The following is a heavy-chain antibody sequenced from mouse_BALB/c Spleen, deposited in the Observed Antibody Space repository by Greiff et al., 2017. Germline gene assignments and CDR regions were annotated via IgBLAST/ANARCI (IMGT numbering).Heavy chain of an antibody. CDR2: INPSNGRT. D-gene: IGHD1-2*01. J-gene: IGHJ3*01. V-gene: IGHV1S81*02. CDR3: ARSGSHYYGFAY. Sequence: QVQLQQPGAVLVKPGASVKLSCKASGYTFTSYWMHWVKQRPGQGLEWIGEINPSNGRTNYNEKFKSKATLTVDKSSSTAYMQLSSLTSEDSAVYYCARSGSHYYGFAYWGQGTLVTVSA. CDR1: GYTFTSYW.